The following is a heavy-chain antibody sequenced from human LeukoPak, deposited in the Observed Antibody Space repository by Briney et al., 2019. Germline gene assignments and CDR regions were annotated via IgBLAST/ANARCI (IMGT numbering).Heavy chain of an antibody. CDR2: TYYRSKWYY. V-gene: IGHV6-1*01. D-gene: IGHD6-19*01. CDR3: ARVVLWSLNSSGWYYFDY. CDR1: GDSVSSNSAS. Sequence: SQTLSLTCAISGDSVSSNSASWHWIRQSPSRGLEWLGRTYYRSKWYYDYAVSVKSRITIKPDPSNNQVSLQLNSVTPEDTAVYYCARVVLWSLNSSGWYYFDYWGQGTLVTVSS. J-gene: IGHJ4*02.